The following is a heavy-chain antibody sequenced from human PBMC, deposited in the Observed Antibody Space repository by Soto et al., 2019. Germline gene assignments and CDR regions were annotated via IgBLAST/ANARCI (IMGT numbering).Heavy chain of an antibody. V-gene: IGHV4-31*03. CDR2: IYYSGST. CDR1: GGSISSGGYY. D-gene: IGHD1-7*01. CDR3: ARGRELELSRGAFDI. Sequence: PSETLSLTCTVSGGSISSGGYYWSWIRQHPGKGLEWIGYIYYSGSTYYNPSLKSRVTISVDTSKNQFSLKLSSVTAADTAVYYCARGRELELSRGAFDIWGQGTMVT. J-gene: IGHJ3*02.